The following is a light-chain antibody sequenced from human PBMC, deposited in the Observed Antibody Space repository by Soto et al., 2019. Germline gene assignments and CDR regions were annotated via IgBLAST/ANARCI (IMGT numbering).Light chain of an antibody. V-gene: IGKV3-15*01. CDR2: GAS. Sequence: EIVMTQSPAMLSVSPGERATLSCRASQNVNNRLAWYQQKAGQPPRLLIYGASTRATGIPARFSGSGSGTEFPLTISSLQSEYFAVYYRQHFNSSPLLFGQGTKVEIK. CDR3: QHFNSSPLL. CDR1: QNVNNR. J-gene: IGKJ1*01.